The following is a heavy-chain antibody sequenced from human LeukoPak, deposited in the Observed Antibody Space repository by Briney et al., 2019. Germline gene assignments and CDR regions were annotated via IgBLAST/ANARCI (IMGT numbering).Heavy chain of an antibody. CDR3: ARELVAGGTLDY. J-gene: IGHJ4*02. V-gene: IGHV4-59*12. D-gene: IGHD6-6*01. Sequence: SETLSLTCTVSGGSISSYYWSWIRQPPGKGLEWIGYIYYSGSTNYNPSLKSRVTISVDTSKNQFSLKLSSVTAADTAVYYCARELVAGGTLDYWGQETMVTVSS. CDR1: GGSISSYY. CDR2: IYYSGST.